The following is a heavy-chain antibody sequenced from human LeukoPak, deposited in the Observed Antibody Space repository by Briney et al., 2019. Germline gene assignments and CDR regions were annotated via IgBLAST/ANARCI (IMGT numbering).Heavy chain of an antibody. V-gene: IGHV4-38-2*02. Sequence: TSETLSLTCTVSGYSISSGYYWGWIRQPPGKGLEWIGSIYYSGSTYYNPSLKSRVTISVDTSKNQFSLKLSSVTAADTAVYYCARPYGSGSYFDYWGQGTLVTVSS. CDR3: ARPYGSGSYFDY. J-gene: IGHJ4*02. CDR1: GYSISSGYY. D-gene: IGHD3-10*01. CDR2: IYYSGST.